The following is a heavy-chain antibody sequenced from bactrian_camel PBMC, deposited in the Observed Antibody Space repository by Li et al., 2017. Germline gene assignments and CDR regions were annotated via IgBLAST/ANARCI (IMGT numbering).Heavy chain of an antibody. CDR2: ISSTGLA. V-gene: IGHV3S10*01. J-gene: IGHJ4*01. D-gene: IGHD4*01. CDR3: AADMGPMGRGRLCSSYLYEYNY. Sequence: VQLVESGGGSVEAGGSLRLSCAASGFTLRSNYIRWVRQAPGKGLEWVSTISSTGLATYADAVQGRFTFSRDNAKNTAYLQMNSLKPEDTAVYYCAADMGPMGRGRLCSSYLYEYNYWGQGTQVTVS. CDR1: GFTLRSNY.